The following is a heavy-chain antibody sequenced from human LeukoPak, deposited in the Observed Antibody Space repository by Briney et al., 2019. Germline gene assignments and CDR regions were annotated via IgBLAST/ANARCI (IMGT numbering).Heavy chain of an antibody. CDR1: GFTFSIDW. CDR2: IKQEGSEK. CDR3: ARLRDDAFDI. J-gene: IGHJ3*02. Sequence: PGGSLRLSCAASGFTFSIDWMSWVRQAPGKGLEWVGNIKQEGSEKYDVDSARGQFTISRDNAKNSLYLQMNSLRAEDAAVYYCARLRDDAFDIWGQGTIVTVSS. V-gene: IGHV3-7*01.